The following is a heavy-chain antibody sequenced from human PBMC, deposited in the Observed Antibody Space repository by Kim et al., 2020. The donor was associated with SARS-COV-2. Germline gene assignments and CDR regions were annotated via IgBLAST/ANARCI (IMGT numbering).Heavy chain of an antibody. J-gene: IGHJ5*02. D-gene: IGHD3-22*01. CDR3: ARMCHYDSSGQTLGDWFDP. CDR2: IYHSGST. V-gene: IGHV4-4*02. CDR1: GGSISSSNW. Sequence: SETLSLTCAVSGGSISSSNWWSWVRQPPGKGLEWIGEIYHSGSTNYNPSLKSRVTISVDKSKNQFSLKLSSVTAADTAVYYCARMCHYDSSGQTLGDWFDPWGQGTLVTVSS.